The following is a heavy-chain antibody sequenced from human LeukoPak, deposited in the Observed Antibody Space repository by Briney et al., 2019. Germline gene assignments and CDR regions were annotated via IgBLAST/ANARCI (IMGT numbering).Heavy chain of an antibody. D-gene: IGHD1-26*01. Sequence: GGSLRLSYAASGFAVNNNFMSWVRQPPGKGLEWISVLFSNGATYYLDSVKDRFTISRDDSKNIVYLQLDTLRGEDTAIYYCAKTRPGGSYDHWGRGTLVTVSS. CDR1: GFAVNNNF. J-gene: IGHJ5*02. V-gene: IGHV3-53*01. CDR3: AKTRPGGSYDH. CDR2: LFSNGAT.